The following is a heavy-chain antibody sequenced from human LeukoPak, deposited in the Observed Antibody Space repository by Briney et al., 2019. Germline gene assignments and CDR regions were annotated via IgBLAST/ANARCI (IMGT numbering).Heavy chain of an antibody. Sequence: GGSLRLSCAASEFTFSVYYMSWIRQAPGKGLEWVSYISYNGDTIYYADSVKGRFTISRDNSKNTLYLQMNSLRAEDTAVYYCAKISSFAFGELLDPFDYWGQGTLVTVSS. J-gene: IGHJ4*02. CDR2: ISYNGDTI. D-gene: IGHD3-10*01. V-gene: IGHV3-11*01. CDR1: EFTFSVYY. CDR3: AKISSFAFGELLDPFDY.